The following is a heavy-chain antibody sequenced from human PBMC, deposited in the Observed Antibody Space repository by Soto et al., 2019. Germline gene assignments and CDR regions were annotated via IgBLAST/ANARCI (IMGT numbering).Heavy chain of an antibody. CDR3: ARIPRPNSGYDYYFDY. CDR2: IWYDGSNK. Sequence: GGSLRLSCAASGFTFSSYGMHWVRQDPGKGLEWVAVIWYDGSNKYYADSVKGRFTISRDNSKNTLYLQMNSLRAEDTAVYYCARIPRPNSGYDYYFDYWGQGTLVTVSS. D-gene: IGHD5-12*01. J-gene: IGHJ4*02. V-gene: IGHV3-33*01. CDR1: GFTFSSYG.